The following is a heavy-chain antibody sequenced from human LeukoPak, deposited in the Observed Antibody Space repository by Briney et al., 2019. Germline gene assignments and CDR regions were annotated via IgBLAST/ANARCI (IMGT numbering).Heavy chain of an antibody. V-gene: IGHV3-7*01. CDR1: GFTFSSYW. Sequence: GGSLRLSCAASGFTFSSYWMSWVRQAPGKGLEWVANIKQGGSEKYYVDSVKGRFTISRDNAKNSLYLQMNSLRAEDTAVYYCARERNLQDSSPYYFDYWGQGTLVTVSS. J-gene: IGHJ4*02. D-gene: IGHD6-13*01. CDR3: ARERNLQDSSPYYFDY. CDR2: IKQGGSEK.